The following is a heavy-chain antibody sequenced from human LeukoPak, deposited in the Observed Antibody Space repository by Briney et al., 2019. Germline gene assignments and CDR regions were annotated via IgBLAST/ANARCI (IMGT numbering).Heavy chain of an antibody. D-gene: IGHD2-15*01. CDR1: GYTFTGYY. CDR2: INPNSGGT. CDR3: ARGYCSGGSCYEFDP. J-gene: IGHJ5*02. V-gene: IGHV1-2*06. Sequence: ASVKVSCKASGYTFTGYYMHWVRQAPGQGLEWMGRINPNSGGTNYAQKFHGRVTITRDTSISKAYMELSRLRSDDTAVYYCARGYCSGGSCYEFDPWGQGTLVTVSS.